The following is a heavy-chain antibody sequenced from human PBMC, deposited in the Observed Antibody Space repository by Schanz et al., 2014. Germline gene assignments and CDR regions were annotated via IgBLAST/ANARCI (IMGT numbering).Heavy chain of an antibody. CDR2: IIPVLNIA. D-gene: IGHD2-21*01. CDR1: GGTFLSYT. CDR3: ARGRGCYDY. V-gene: IGHV1-69*02. J-gene: IGHJ4*02. Sequence: QLQLVQSGAEVKNPGSSVKVSCKLSGGTFLSYTISWMRQAPGQGLEWMGKIIPVLNIATYAQRFQGRVSITADTSTNTAYMELSSLTSEDTAVHYCARGRGCYDYWGQGTLVTVSS.